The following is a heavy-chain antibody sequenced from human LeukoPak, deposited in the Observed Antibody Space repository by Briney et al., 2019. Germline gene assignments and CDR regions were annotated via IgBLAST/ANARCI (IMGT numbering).Heavy chain of an antibody. CDR2: IYISGTT. V-gene: IGHV4-4*07. J-gene: IGHJ4*02. Sequence: PSETLSLTCTVSGGSLSNYYWSWIRQPAGKGLEWIGRIYISGTTNYNPSLKSRVTVSADTSKNQFSLKLSFVTAADTAVYYCARETFGSYRSFFDYWGQGTLVTVSS. CDR3: ARETFGSYRSFFDY. CDR1: GGSLSNYY. D-gene: IGHD1-26*01.